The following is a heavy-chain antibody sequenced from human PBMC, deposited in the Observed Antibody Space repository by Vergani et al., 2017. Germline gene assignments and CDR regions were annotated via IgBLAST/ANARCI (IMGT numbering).Heavy chain of an antibody. CDR1: GYTFTGYY. Sequence: QVQLVQSGAEVKKPGASVKVSCKASGYTFTGYYMHWVRQAPGQGLEWMGWINPNSGGTNYAQKFQGRVTMTRDTSISTAYMELSRLRSDDTAVYYCARDRYNWNPRSNPKYYFDQWGQGTLVSVSS. CDR3: ARDRYNWNPRSNPKYYFDQ. V-gene: IGHV1-2*02. J-gene: IGHJ4*02. D-gene: IGHD1-1*01. CDR2: INPNSGGT.